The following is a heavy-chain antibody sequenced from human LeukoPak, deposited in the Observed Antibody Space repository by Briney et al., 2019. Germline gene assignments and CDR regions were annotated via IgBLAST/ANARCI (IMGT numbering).Heavy chain of an antibody. CDR1: GGSFSGYY. J-gene: IGHJ4*02. Sequence: SETLSLTCAVYGGSFSGYYWSWIRQPPGKGLEWIGEINHSGSTNYNPSLKSRVTISVDTSKNQFSLKLSSVTAADTAVYYCARGRDIVVVPAAYFDYWGQGTLVTVSS. CDR3: ARGRDIVVVPAAYFDY. CDR2: INHSGST. V-gene: IGHV4-34*01. D-gene: IGHD2-2*01.